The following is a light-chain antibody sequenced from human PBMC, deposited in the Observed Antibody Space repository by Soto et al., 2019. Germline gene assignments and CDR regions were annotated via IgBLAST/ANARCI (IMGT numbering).Light chain of an antibody. CDR2: DAS. CDR3: QQYNNWPPWT. V-gene: IGKV3-11*01. Sequence: EIVLTQSPATLSLSPGERATLSCRASQSVSSYFAWYQQKPGQAPTLLIYDASNRATGIPARFSGSGSGTDLTVTISSLQYEDFAIYYCQQYNNWPPWTFGQGTKVQV. CDR1: QSVSSY. J-gene: IGKJ1*01.